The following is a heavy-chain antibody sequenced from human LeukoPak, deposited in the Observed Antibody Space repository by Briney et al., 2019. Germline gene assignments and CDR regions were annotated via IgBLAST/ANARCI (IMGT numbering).Heavy chain of an antibody. CDR1: GFTFSSYA. J-gene: IGHJ4*02. CDR2: ISYDGSNK. Sequence: GRSLRLSCAASGFTFSSYAMHWVRQAPGKGLEWVAVISYDGSNKYYADSVKGRFTISRDNSKNTLYLQMNSLRAEDTAVYYCARGVDYGDYLDYWGQGTLVTVSS. CDR3: ARGVDYGDYLDY. V-gene: IGHV3-30*04. D-gene: IGHD4-17*01.